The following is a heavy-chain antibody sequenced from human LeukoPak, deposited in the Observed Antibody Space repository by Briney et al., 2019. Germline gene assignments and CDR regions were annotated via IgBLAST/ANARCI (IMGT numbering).Heavy chain of an antibody. CDR3: VKSYSGWTVKS. J-gene: IGHJ5*02. V-gene: IGHV3-66*01. D-gene: IGHD6-19*01. CDR1: GFSVSSNY. CDR2: IYGGGST. Sequence: GGSLRLSCAASGFSVSSNYMSWVRQAPGKRLESVSVIYGGGSTHYADSVKGRFTISRDNSKNTLSLQMNSLRDEDTAVYYCVKSYSGWTVKSWGQGTQVTVSS.